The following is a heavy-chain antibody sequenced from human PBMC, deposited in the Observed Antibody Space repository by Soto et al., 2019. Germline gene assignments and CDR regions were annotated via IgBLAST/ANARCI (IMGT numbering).Heavy chain of an antibody. D-gene: IGHD1-7*01. CDR3: ARESGENWTYEAH. Sequence: QVQQLESGPGLVEPWDTLSLTCTVSGAYVSDFSWSWIRQPAGKGLEWIGLITVNGITQYTPSLRSRVTRSMDTSRNQVALNLQSATAADTALYYGARESGENWTYEAHWGQGTLVTVSS. J-gene: IGHJ1*01. CDR2: ITVNGIT. V-gene: IGHV4-4*07. CDR1: GAYVSDFS.